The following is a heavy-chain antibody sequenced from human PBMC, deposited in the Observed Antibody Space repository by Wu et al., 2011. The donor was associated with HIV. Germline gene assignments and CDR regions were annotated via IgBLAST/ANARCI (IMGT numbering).Heavy chain of an antibody. V-gene: IGHV1-69*18. J-gene: IGHJ6*03. D-gene: IGHD2-21*01. CDR2: VIPIFGTT. CDR3: ARSHSSLYSNYYYMDV. CDR1: GDTFSNYA. Sequence: QVQLVQSGAEVKKPGSSVKVSCKASGDTFSNYAISWVRQAPGQGLEWMGRVIPIFGTTNYAQKFQGRVTITADESTTTAYMELSSLRSEDTATYYCARSHSSLYSNYYYMDVWGKGPRSPSP.